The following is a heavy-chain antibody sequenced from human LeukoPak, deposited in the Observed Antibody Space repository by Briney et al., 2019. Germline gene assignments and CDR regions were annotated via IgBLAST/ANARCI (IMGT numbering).Heavy chain of an antibody. D-gene: IGHD6-6*01. Sequence: GGSLRLSCAASGFTFSTYDLTWVRQAPGKGLEWVSYISSSSTEYYADSVKGRFTVSRDNAKNTLYLQVNNLRAEDTAVYYCARGPNSNWSGLDFWGQGTLLTVSS. CDR3: ARGPNSNWSGLDF. J-gene: IGHJ4*02. CDR2: ISSSSTE. CDR1: GFTFSTYD. V-gene: IGHV3-69-1*01.